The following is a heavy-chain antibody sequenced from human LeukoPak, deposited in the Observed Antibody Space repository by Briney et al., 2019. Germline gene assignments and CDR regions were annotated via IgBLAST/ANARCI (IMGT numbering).Heavy chain of an antibody. CDR2: IKYDGDEE. D-gene: IGHD6-13*01. J-gene: IGHJ4*02. CDR3: KSGGAAPGSFDN. CDR1: GFIFSDYW. V-gene: IGHV3-7*01. Sequence: PGGSLRLSCVASGFIFSDYWMSWMRQAPGKGLEWVANIKYDGDEEYYVDSVKGRFTISRDNAKNSLYLQLNSLRVEDTAVYYCKSGGAAPGSFDNRGQGTLVTVSP.